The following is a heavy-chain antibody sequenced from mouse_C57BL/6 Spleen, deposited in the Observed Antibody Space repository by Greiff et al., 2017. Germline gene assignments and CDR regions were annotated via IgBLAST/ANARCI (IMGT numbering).Heavy chain of an antibody. D-gene: IGHD1-1*01. CDR2: ISSGSSTI. J-gene: IGHJ4*01. V-gene: IGHV5-17*01. Sequence: EVHLVESGGGLVKPGGSLKLSCAASGFTFSDYGMHWVRQAPEKGLEWVAYISSGSSTIYYADKVKGRFTISRDNAKNTLFLQMTSLRSEDTAMYYSAKVFITTVVNAMGWWGHGTSVTVSS. CDR3: AKVFITTVVNAMGW. CDR1: GFTFSDYG.